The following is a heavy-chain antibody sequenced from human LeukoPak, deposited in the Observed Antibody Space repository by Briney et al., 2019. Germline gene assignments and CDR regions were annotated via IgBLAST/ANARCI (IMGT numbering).Heavy chain of an antibody. CDR3: ARGRVYYYDSSGYSDY. J-gene: IGHJ4*02. V-gene: IGHV4-34*01. D-gene: IGHD3-22*01. CDR2: INHSGST. Sequence: SETLSLTCAVYGGSFSGYYWSWIRQPPGKGREWIGEINHSGSTNYNPSLKSRVTISVDTSKNQFSLKLSSVTAADTAVYYRARGRVYYYDSSGYSDYWGQGTLVTVSS. CDR1: GGSFSGYY.